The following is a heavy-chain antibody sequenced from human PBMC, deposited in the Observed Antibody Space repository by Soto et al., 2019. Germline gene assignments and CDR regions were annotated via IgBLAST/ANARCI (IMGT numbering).Heavy chain of an antibody. J-gene: IGHJ4*02. D-gene: IGHD6-13*01. CDR2: IYYSGST. V-gene: IGHV4-39*01. CDR1: GGFISSGSYY. CDR3: ARRNSSSWYDY. Sequence: SETLCLTCTVSGGFISSGSYYWGWIRQPPGKGLEWIGSIYYSGSTYYNPSLKSRVTISVDTSKNQFSLKLSSVTAADTAVYYCARRNSSSWYDYWGQGTLVTVSS.